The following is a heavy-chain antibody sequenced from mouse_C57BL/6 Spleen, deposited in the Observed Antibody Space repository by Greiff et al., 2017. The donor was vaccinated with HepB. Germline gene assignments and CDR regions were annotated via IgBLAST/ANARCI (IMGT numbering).Heavy chain of an antibody. CDR1: GFSLSTSGMG. J-gene: IGHJ4*01. V-gene: IGHV8-12*01. CDR2: IYWDDDK. D-gene: IGHD1-1*01. Sequence: VTLKESGPGILQSSQTLSLTCSFSGFSLSTSGMGVSWIRQPSGKGLEWLAHIYWDDDKRYNPSLKSRLTISKDTSRNQVFLKITSVDTADTATYYCARRPINYYGSSLYYYAMDYWGQGTSVTVSS. CDR3: ARRPINYYGSSLYYYAMDY.